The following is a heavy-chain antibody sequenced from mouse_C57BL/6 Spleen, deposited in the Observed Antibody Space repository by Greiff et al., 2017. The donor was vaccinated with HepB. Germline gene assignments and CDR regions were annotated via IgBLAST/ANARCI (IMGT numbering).Heavy chain of an antibody. D-gene: IGHD4-1*01. Sequence: VQLQQPGAELVMPGASVKLSCKASGYTFTSYWMHWVKQRPGQGLEWIGEIDPSDSYTNYNQKFKGKSTLTVDKSSSTAYMQLSSLTSEDSAVYYCAREGGTRDFDYWGQGTTLTVSS. CDR1: GYTFTSYW. CDR2: IDPSDSYT. V-gene: IGHV1-69*01. CDR3: AREGGTRDFDY. J-gene: IGHJ2*01.